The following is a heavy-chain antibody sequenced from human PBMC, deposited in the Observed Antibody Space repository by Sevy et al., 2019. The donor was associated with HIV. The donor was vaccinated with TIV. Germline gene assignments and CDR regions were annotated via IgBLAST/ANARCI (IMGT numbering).Heavy chain of an antibody. D-gene: IGHD5-18*01. V-gene: IGHV3-30-3*01. CDR3: AREGVVDTAISYYFDY. CDR1: GFTFSSYA. Sequence: GGFLRLSCAASGFTFSSYAMHWVRQAPGKGLEWVAVISYDGSNKYYADSVKGRFTISRDNSKNTLYLQMNSLRAEDTAVYYCAREGVVDTAISYYFDYWGQGTLVTVSS. J-gene: IGHJ4*02. CDR2: ISYDGSNK.